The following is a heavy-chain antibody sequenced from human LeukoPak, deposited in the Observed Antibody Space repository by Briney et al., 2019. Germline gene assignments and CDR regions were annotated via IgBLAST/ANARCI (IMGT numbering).Heavy chain of an antibody. J-gene: IGHJ5*02. CDR1: GGSISSGSYY. CDR3: ARDGRSGPFDP. CDR2: IYTSGST. D-gene: IGHD3-3*01. Sequence: SETLSLTCTVSGGSISSGSYYWSWIRQPAGKGLEWIGRIYTSGSTNYNPSLKSRVTISVDTSKNQFSLKLSSVTAADTAVYYCARDGRSGPFDPWGQGTLVTVSS. V-gene: IGHV4-61*02.